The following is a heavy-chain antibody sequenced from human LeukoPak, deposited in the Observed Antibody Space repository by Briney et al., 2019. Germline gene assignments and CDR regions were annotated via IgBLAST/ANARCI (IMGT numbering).Heavy chain of an antibody. Sequence: PSETLSLTCAVSGGSISGYYWSWIRQSPGEGPEWIGFIFYSGSTNYNPSLKSRVTITMDTSKNQFSLKLNSVSAADTAVYYCAREGTRVPTYGDFDMWGQGTMVTVSS. CDR3: AREGTRVPTYGDFDM. D-gene: IGHD4/OR15-4a*01. V-gene: IGHV4-59*12. CDR1: GGSISGYY. J-gene: IGHJ3*02. CDR2: IFYSGST.